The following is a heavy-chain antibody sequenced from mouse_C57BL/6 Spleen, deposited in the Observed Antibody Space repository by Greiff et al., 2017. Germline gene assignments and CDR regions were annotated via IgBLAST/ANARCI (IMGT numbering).Heavy chain of an antibody. Sequence: EVKLVESGPGMVKPSQSLSLTCTVTGYSITSGYDWHWIRHFPGNKLEWMGYISYSGSTNYNPSLKSRISITHDTSKNHFFLKLNSVTTEDTATYYCARQAQATFYYAMDYWGQGTSVTVSS. D-gene: IGHD3-2*02. CDR3: ARQAQATFYYAMDY. V-gene: IGHV3-1*01. CDR1: GYSITSGYD. CDR2: ISYSGST. J-gene: IGHJ4*01.